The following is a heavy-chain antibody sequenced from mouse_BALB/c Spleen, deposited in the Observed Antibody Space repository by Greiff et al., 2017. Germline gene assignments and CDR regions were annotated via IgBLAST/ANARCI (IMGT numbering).Heavy chain of an antibody. CDR2: ISSGGGNT. Sequence: EVMLVESGGGLVKPGGSLKLSCAASGFTFSSYTMSWVRQTPEKRLEWVATISSGGGNTYYPDSVKGRFTISRDNAKNNLYLQMSSLRSEDTALYYCARSLLFDYWGQGTTLTVSS. CDR3: ARSLLFDY. V-gene: IGHV5-9*03. CDR1: GFTFSSYT. J-gene: IGHJ2*01.